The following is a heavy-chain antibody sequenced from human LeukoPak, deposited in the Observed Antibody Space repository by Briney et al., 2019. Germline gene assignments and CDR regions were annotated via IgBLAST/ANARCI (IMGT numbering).Heavy chain of an antibody. CDR3: AKDLSDYYGGGDI. D-gene: IGHD3-10*01. CDR2: ISYDGSNK. Sequence: GRSLRLSCAASGFTFSSYGMYWVRQAPGKGLEWVAVISYDGSNKYYADSVKGRFTISRDNSKNTLYLQMNSLRAEDTAVYYCAKDLSDYYGGGDIWGQGTMVTVSS. V-gene: IGHV3-30*18. CDR1: GFTFSSYG. J-gene: IGHJ3*02.